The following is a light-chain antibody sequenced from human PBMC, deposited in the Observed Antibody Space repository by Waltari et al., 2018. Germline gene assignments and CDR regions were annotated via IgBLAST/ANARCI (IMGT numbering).Light chain of an antibody. V-gene: IGLV8-61*01. J-gene: IGLJ2*01. CDR1: SGSISSTSY. CDR3: LMYMGSGIWV. CDR2: QIN. Sequence: QTVVTQEPSLSVYPGGTVTLTCALSSGSISSTSYVSWYRQAPGQAHSTLIYQINSRSAGVPDRFSGSFLGNKAALTITGAQADDESDYYCLMYMGSGIWVFGGGTKVTVL.